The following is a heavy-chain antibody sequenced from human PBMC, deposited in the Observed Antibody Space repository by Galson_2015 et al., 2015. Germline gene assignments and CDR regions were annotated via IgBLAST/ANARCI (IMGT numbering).Heavy chain of an antibody. CDR1: GFTFSDYW. J-gene: IGHJ5*02. V-gene: IGHV3-7*01. CDR2: INTDGSVK. CDR3: ARNRGWQQCDT. D-gene: IGHD5-24*01. Sequence: SLRLSCAVSGFTFSDYWMDWVRQAPGKGLEWEANINTDGSVKNFVDSVKGRFTISRDNAKSSLYLQMNSLREDDTAVYYCARNRGWQQCDTWGQGTLLTVAS.